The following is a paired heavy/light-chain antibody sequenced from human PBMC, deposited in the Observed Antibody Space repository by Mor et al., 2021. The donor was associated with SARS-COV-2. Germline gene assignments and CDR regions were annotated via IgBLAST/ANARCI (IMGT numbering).Heavy chain of an antibody. D-gene: IGHD3-22*01. CDR3: AKDDYYYDSSGLHWGYYYYGMDV. V-gene: IGHV3-23*01. CDR2: ISGSGGST. J-gene: IGHJ6*02. Sequence: EVQLLESGGGLVQPGGSLRLSCAASGFTFSSYAMSWVRQAPGKGLEWVSAISGSGGSTYYADSVKGRFTISRDNSKNTLYLQMNSLRAEDTAVYYCAKDDYYYDSSGLHWGYYYYGMDVWGQGTTVTVSS. CDR1: GFTFSSYA.
Light chain of an antibody. Sequence: DIQMTQSPSSLSASVGDRVTITCRASQGIRNDLGWYQQKPGKAPKRLIYAASSLQSGVPSRFSGSGSGTEFTLTISSLQPEDFATYYCLQHNSYPPGGFGQGTKVEIK. CDR1: QGIRND. CDR2: AAS. CDR3: LQHNSYPPGG. J-gene: IGKJ1*01. V-gene: IGKV1-17*01.